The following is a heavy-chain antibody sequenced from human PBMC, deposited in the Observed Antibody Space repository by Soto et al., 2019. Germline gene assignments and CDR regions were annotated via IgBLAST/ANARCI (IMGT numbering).Heavy chain of an antibody. Sequence: PSETLSLTCTVSRGSVSGGSYFWNWIRQPPGKGLEWIGYFYKSGYTKYNPSLESRVTISGDTSKKQLALKLNSGNAAYTAVYYCARCPVWPEWYVSPWGQGT. J-gene: IGHJ1*01. CDR1: RGSVSGGSYF. D-gene: IGHD3-3*01. V-gene: IGHV4-61*01. CDR2: FYKSGYT. CDR3: ARCPVWPEWYVSP.